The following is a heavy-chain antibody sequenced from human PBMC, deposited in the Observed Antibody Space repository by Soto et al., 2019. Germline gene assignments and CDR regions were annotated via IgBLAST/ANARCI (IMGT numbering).Heavy chain of an antibody. Sequence: EVQLVQSGAEVKKPGESLRISCKGSGYSFTSYWISWVRQMPGKGLEWMGRIDPSDSYTNYSPSFQGHVTISADKSISTAYLQWSSRKASDTAMYYCARHFRYYYGSGSTRAFDCWGQGTLVTVSS. CDR1: GYSFTSYW. V-gene: IGHV5-10-1*01. CDR3: ARHFRYYYGSGSTRAFDC. D-gene: IGHD3-10*01. CDR2: IDPSDSYT. J-gene: IGHJ4*02.